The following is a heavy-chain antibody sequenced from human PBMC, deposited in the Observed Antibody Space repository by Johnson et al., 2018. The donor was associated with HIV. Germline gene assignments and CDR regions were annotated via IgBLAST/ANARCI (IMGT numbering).Heavy chain of an antibody. J-gene: IGHJ3*02. D-gene: IGHD6-13*01. V-gene: IGHV3-33*06. CDR1: GFTFNSYG. CDR3: VKGMDSSSWYALDI. CDR2: IWYDGSNK. Sequence: QVQLVESGGGVVQPGRSLRLSCAASGFTFNSYGMHWVRQAPGKGLEWVAVIWYDGSNKYYADSVKGRFTISRDNSKNTLYLQMNSLRAEDTAIYYCVKGMDSSSWYALDIWGQGTMVTVSS.